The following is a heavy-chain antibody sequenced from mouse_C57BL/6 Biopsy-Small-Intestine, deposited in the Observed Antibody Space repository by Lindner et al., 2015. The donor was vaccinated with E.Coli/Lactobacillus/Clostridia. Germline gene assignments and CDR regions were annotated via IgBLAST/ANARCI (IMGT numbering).Heavy chain of an antibody. Sequence: VQLQESGPGLVNPSQSLSLTCSVTGFSINSGYYWNWIRQSPGNTLEWMGYISYDGSNNYNPSLKSRISITRDTSKNQFFLRLNSVTTEDTATYYCTRDLRSNYFDYWGQGTTLTVSS. CDR2: ISYDGSN. J-gene: IGHJ2*01. CDR3: TRDLRSNYFDY. CDR1: GFSINSGYY. V-gene: IGHV3-6*01.